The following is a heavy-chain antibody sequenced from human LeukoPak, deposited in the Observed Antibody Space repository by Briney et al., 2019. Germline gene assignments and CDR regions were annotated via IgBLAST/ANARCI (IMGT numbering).Heavy chain of an antibody. CDR2: IYYSGST. V-gene: IGHV4-39*01. D-gene: IGHD2-2*01. J-gene: IGHJ4*02. CDR1: GGSINSSSYY. Sequence: SETLSLTCTVSGGSINSSSYYWGWIRQPPGKGLEWIGSIYYSGSTYYNPSLKSRVTISVDTSKNQFSLKLSSVTAADTAVYYCARPAEKYCSSTSCFDFDYWGQGTLVTVSS. CDR3: ARPAEKYCSSTSCFDFDY.